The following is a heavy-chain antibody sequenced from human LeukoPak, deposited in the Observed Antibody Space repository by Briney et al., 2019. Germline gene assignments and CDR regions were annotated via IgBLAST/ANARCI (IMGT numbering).Heavy chain of an antibody. CDR3: ARQPTSMVRGIIITDYYFDY. CDR2: IYPNDSDT. J-gene: IGHJ4*02. CDR1: GYSFTRYW. Sequence: GESLKISCKGSGYSFTRYWNGWVRQMPGKGLEWMGIIYPNDSDTRYSPSFQGQVTISADKSISTAYLQWSSLKASDTAMYYCARQPTSMVRGIIITDYYFDYWGQGTLVTVSS. D-gene: IGHD3-10*01. V-gene: IGHV5-51*01.